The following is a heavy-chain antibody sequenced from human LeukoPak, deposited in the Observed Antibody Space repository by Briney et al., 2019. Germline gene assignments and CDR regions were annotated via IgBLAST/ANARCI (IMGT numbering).Heavy chain of an antibody. CDR3: AKGELVGYDYPFDY. CDR2: IYYSGST. J-gene: IGHJ4*02. D-gene: IGHD5-12*01. Sequence: SETLSLTCTVSGGSISSSSYYWGWIRQPPGKGLEWIGSIYYSGSTYHNPSLKSRVTISVDTSKNQFSLKLSSVTAAHTAVYYCAKGELVGYDYPFDYWGQGTLVTVSS. V-gene: IGHV4-39*07. CDR1: GGSISSSSYY.